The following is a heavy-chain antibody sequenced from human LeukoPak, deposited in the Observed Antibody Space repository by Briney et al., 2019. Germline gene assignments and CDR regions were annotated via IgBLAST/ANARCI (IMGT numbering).Heavy chain of an antibody. CDR1: GGTFSSYA. Sequence: SVKVSCKASGGTFSSYAISWVRQAPGQGLEWMGGIIPIFGTANYAQKFQGRVTITADESTSTAYMELSSLRSEDTAVYYCASRGYSGYDSLYYYYYYMDVWGKGTTVTISS. CDR2: IIPIFGTA. D-gene: IGHD5-12*01. J-gene: IGHJ6*03. V-gene: IGHV1-69*13. CDR3: ASRGYSGYDSLYYYYYYMDV.